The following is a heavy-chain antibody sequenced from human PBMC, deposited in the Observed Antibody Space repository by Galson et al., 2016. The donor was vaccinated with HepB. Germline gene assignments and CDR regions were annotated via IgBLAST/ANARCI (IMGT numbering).Heavy chain of an antibody. D-gene: IGHD6-13*01. V-gene: IGHV3-9*01. Sequence: SLRLSCAASGFTFDAYAMHWVRQAPGKGLEWVSGISWNSGTIGYADSVKGRSTISRDNAKNSLYLQMNSLRPEDTALYYCAKAGTYSSSKGWFDPWGQGTLVTVSS. CDR1: GFTFDAYA. CDR3: AKAGTYSSSKGWFDP. CDR2: ISWNSGTI. J-gene: IGHJ5*02.